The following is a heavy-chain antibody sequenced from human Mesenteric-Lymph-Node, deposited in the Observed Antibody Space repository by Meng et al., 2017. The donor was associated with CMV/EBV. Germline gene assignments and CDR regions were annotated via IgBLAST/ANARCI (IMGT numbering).Heavy chain of an antibody. V-gene: IGHV3-49*04. CDR3: SRPYSSGWYARPYHFEY. J-gene: IGHJ4*02. Sequence: GGSLRLSCTASGFTFGDYAMSWVRQAPGKGLEWLGFIRSKAYGATTEYAASVKGRFSISRDDSRNIADLQMNSLETEDTAVYYCSRPYSSGWYARPYHFEYWGQGTLVTVSS. CDR2: IRSKAYGATT. CDR1: GFTFGDYA. D-gene: IGHD6-19*01.